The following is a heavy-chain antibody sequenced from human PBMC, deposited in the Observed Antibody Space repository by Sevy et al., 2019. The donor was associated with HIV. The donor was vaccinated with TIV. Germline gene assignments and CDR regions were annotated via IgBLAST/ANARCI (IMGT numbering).Heavy chain of an antibody. V-gene: IGHV3-21*01. J-gene: IGHJ3*02. D-gene: IGHD1-26*01. CDR3: ARGGVGATRDAFDI. CDR2: ISSSSSYI. CDR1: GFTFSSYS. Sequence: GGSLRLSCAASGFTFSSYSMNWVRQAPGKGLEWVSSISSSSSYIYYADPVKGRFTISRDNAKNSLYLQMNSLRAEDTAVYYCARGGVGATRDAFDIWGQGTMVTVSS.